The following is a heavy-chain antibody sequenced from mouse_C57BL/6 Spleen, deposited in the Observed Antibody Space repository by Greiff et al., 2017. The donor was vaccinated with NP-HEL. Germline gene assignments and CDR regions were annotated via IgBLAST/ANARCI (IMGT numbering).Heavy chain of an antibody. CDR2: IRSKSNNYAT. CDR3: VRHGYDYDFDY. Sequence: EVKLVESGGGLVQPKGSLKLSCAASGFSFNTYAMNWVRQAPGKGLEWVARIRSKSNNYATYYADSVKDRFTISRDDSESMLYLQMNNLKTEDTAMYYCVRHGYDYDFDYWGQGTTLTVSS. J-gene: IGHJ2*01. D-gene: IGHD2-4*01. CDR1: GFSFNTYA. V-gene: IGHV10-1*01.